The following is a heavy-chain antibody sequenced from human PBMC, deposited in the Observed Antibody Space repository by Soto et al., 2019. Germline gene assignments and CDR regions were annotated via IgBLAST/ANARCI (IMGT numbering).Heavy chain of an antibody. CDR1: GYSFSDYD. Sequence: QVQLVQSGAEVKKPGASVKVTCKASGYSFSDYDINWVRQATGQGPEWMGWMNPNSGNTGYAQKFQGKVTMTRYTSINTAYMELSSMGSEDTAVYYCERDNRYNWNDEGWFDPWGQGTLVTVSS. CDR2: MNPNSGNT. V-gene: IGHV1-8*01. CDR3: ERDNRYNWNDEGWFDP. D-gene: IGHD1-20*01. J-gene: IGHJ5*02.